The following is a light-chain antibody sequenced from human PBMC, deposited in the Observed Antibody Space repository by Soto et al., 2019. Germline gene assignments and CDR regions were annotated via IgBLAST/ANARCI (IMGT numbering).Light chain of an antibody. CDR2: RAS. V-gene: IGKV3-15*01. CDR1: QNIYNN. J-gene: IGKJ1*01. CDR3: LQYHNLWA. Sequence: IVMTQSPATLSVSPGERATLSFRASQNIYNNIAWYRHRPGQAPRLLIYRASTRATGVPARFSGSGFETEYTLTISSLQSEDFAIYSCLQYHNLWAFGQGTKVDIK.